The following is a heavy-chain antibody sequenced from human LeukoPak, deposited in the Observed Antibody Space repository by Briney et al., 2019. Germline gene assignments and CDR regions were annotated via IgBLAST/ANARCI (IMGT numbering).Heavy chain of an antibody. CDR3: ARGQILRYFNWLYPNYYYMDV. J-gene: IGHJ6*03. D-gene: IGHD3-9*01. Sequence: PSETLSLTCTVSGGSISSYYWSWIRQPPGKGLEWIGYIYYSGSTNYNPSLKSRVTISVDTSKNQFSLKLSSVTAADTAVYYCARGQILRYFNWLYPNYYYMDVWGKGTTVTVSS. CDR1: GGSISSYY. CDR2: IYYSGST. V-gene: IGHV4-59*01.